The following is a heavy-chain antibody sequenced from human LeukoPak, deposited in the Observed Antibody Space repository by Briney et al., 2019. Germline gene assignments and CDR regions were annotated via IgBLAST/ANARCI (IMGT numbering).Heavy chain of an antibody. J-gene: IGHJ4*02. CDR3: AKDHVPSSRYGGLLGY. CDR1: GFTFSDYG. CDR2: ISYDGSDK. V-gene: IGHV3-30*18. D-gene: IGHD3-16*01. Sequence: GGSLRLSCAASGFTFSDYGMHWVRQAPGKGLEWVAVISYDGSDKIYTDSVRGRFTISRDQSKNMLYLQMNSLTTEDTAVYYCAKDHVPSSRYGGLLGYWGQGTLVTVSS.